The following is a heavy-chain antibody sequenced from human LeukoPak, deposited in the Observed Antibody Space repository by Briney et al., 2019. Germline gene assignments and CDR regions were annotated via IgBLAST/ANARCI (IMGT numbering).Heavy chain of an antibody. CDR2: INTDGTVT. CDR1: GFTFSKYW. D-gene: IGHD6-19*01. Sequence: GGSLRLSCAASGFTFSKYWMLWVRQAPGKGLDSVSRINTDGTVTTFVASVKGRFTVSRDNADNTMFLQMNSVRDEDTAVYYCATKQWLAPPPDSWGQGTPVTVSS. V-gene: IGHV3-74*01. J-gene: IGHJ4*02. CDR3: ATKQWLAPPPDS.